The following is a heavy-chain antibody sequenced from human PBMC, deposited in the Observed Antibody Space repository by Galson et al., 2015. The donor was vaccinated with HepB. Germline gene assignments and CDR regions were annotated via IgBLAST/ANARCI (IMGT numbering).Heavy chain of an antibody. D-gene: IGHD2-15*01. Sequence: SVKVSCKASGYTFTSYAMNWVRQAPGQGLEWMGWINTNTGNPTYAQGFTGRFVFSLDTSVSTAYLQISSLKAEDTAVYYCAREGYCSGGSCYGPRDWFDPWGQGTLVTVSS. CDR2: INTNTGNP. J-gene: IGHJ5*02. CDR3: AREGYCSGGSCYGPRDWFDP. V-gene: IGHV7-4-1*02. CDR1: GYTFTSYA.